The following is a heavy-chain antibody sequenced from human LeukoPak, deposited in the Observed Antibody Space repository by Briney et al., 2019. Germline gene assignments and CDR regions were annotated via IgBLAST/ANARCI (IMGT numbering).Heavy chain of an antibody. J-gene: IGHJ6*04. CDR1: GYTFTSYD. V-gene: IGHV1-8*01. CDR3: ARGSPQLLWFGVITMDV. CDR2: MNPNSGNT. Sequence: GASVKVSCKASGYTFTSYDINWVRQATGQGLEWMGWMNPNSGNTGYAQKFQGRVTMTRNTSISTAYMELSSLRSEDTAVYYCARGSPQLLWFGVITMDVWGKGTTVTVSS. D-gene: IGHD3-10*01.